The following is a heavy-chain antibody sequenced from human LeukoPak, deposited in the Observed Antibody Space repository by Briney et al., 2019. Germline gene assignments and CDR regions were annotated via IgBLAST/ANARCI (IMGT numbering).Heavy chain of an antibody. D-gene: IGHD3-3*01. Sequence: GGSLRLSCAASGFTFSTYAMNWVRQAPGKRLEWVSSITGSGRDTYYAGSVRGRITISRDNSRNTLYLQMNSLRAEDTAVYYCARKETYYDFWSGYYSPYYYMDVWGKGTTVTVSS. CDR3: ARKETYYDFWSGYYSPYYYMDV. CDR2: ITGSGRDT. V-gene: IGHV3-23*01. CDR1: GFTFSTYA. J-gene: IGHJ6*03.